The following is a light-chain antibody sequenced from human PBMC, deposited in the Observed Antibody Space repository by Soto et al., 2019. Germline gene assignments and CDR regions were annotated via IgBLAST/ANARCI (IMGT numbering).Light chain of an antibody. CDR2: SAF. J-gene: IGKJ1*01. Sequence: DIQMTQSPSTLSASVRDSVTITCGTSQTINNYLDWYQQKPGKAPKLLVYSAFNLQSGVPSRFSGSGSGTNFTLTISDLQPEDFTTYYCQKSDSTPWTFGQGTKVDIK. CDR1: QTINNY. V-gene: IGKV1-39*01. CDR3: QKSDSTPWT.